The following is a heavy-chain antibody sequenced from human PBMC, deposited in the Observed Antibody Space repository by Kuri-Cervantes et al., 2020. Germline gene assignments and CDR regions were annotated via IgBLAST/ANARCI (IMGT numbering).Heavy chain of an antibody. D-gene: IGHD3-22*01. Sequence: GGSLRLSCAASGFTFSSYAMNWVRQAPGKGLEWVSTISGISSTCYADSVKGRFTISRDNSKNTLYLQMNSLRAEDTALYYCAKLNTYYYDSSDRGGIAWGQGTLVTVSS. CDR2: ISGISST. CDR1: GFTFSSYA. J-gene: IGHJ5*02. V-gene: IGHV3-23*01. CDR3: AKLNTYYYDSSDRGGIA.